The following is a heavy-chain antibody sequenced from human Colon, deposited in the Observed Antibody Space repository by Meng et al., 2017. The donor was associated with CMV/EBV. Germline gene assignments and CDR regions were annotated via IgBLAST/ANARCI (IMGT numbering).Heavy chain of an antibody. CDR3: TRHEVGTGRYFDL. CDR1: GCSFSAPG. V-gene: IGHV3-73*01. CDR2: IRHKAESYAT. Sequence: SGCSFSAPGIHWVRQASGNGLEWVGRIRHKAESYATTYAASLRGRFTISRDDSKNTEYLQMNSLKIEDTAVYYCTRHEVGTGRYFDLWGRGALVTVSS. J-gene: IGHJ2*01. D-gene: IGHD1-14*01.